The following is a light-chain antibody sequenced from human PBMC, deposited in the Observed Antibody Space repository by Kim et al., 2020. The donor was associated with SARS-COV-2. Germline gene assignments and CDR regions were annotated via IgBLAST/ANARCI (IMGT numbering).Light chain of an antibody. Sequence: GQSITIYCTGTSSDVGGYNYVSWYQQHPGKAPKLMIYDVSHRPSGVSNRFSGSKSGNTASLTISGLQAEDEADYYCSSYTSSSTLVFGGGTQLIV. CDR2: DVS. CDR3: SSYTSSSTLV. J-gene: IGLJ2*01. V-gene: IGLV2-14*03. CDR1: SSDVGGYNY.